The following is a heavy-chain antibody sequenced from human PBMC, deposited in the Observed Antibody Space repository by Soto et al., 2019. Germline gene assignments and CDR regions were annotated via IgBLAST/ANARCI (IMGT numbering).Heavy chain of an antibody. J-gene: IGHJ4*02. D-gene: IGHD2-8*01. CDR1: GFTFSSYS. CDR2: ISSSSSTI. CDR3: ARGSYYCTNGVCYTQLDY. V-gene: IGHV3-48*01. Sequence: GGSLRLSCAASGFTFSSYSMNWVRQAPGKGLEWFSYISSSSSTIYYADSVKGRFTISRDNAKNSLYLQMNSLRAEDTAVYYCARGSYYCTNGVCYTQLDYWGQGTLVTVSS.